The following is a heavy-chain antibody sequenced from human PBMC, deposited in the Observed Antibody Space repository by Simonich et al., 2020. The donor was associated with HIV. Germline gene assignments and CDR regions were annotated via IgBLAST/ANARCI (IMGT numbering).Heavy chain of an antibody. D-gene: IGHD3-16*01. CDR3: ASGGSISSVWADDY. J-gene: IGHJ4*02. Sequence: QVQLVESGGGVVQPGRSLRLSCAASGFTFSSYAMHWVRQAPGKGLEWVAVISYDGSNKYYADSVKGRVTISRDNSKNSLYLQMNSRRAEDTAVYYFASGGSISSVWADDYWGQGTLVTVSS. CDR1: GFTFSSYA. CDR2: ISYDGSNK. V-gene: IGHV3-30*07.